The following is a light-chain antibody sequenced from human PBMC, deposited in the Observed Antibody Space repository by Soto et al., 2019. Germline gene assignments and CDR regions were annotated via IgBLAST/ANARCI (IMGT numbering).Light chain of an antibody. J-gene: IGLJ3*02. CDR2: LDRSGSY. CDR3: ETWYSNTHKV. V-gene: IGLV4-60*02. CDR1: SGHSTYI. Sequence: QAVVTQSSSASASLGSSVKLTCILSSGHSTYIIAWHQQRPGKAPRFLMTLDRSGSYNRGSGVPDRFSGSSSGADRYLTISNLQFEDEGDYYCETWYSNTHKVFGGGTKLTVL.